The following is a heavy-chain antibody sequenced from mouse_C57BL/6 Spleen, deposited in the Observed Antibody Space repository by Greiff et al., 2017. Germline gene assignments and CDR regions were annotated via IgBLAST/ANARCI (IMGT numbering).Heavy chain of an antibody. Sequence: EVQLQQSGAELVRPGASVKLSCTASGFNIKDYYMHWVKQRPEQGLEWIGRIDPEDGYTDYAPKLQGQATMTADTSSNTAYLQLSGVTSEDTAVYCCTTRGAGNFDDWGQGTTLTVSS. J-gene: IGHJ2*01. CDR3: TTRGAGNFDD. CDR1: GFNIKDYY. D-gene: IGHD4-1*01. V-gene: IGHV14-1*01. CDR2: IDPEDGYT.